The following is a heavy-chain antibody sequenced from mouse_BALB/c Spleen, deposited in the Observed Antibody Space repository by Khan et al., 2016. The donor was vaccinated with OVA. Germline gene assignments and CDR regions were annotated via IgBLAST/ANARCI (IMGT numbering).Heavy chain of an antibody. CDR1: GFSLTSYG. V-gene: IGHV2-3*01. CDR3: AKFTPDYYSMDY. Sequence: VELVESGPGLVAPSQSLSITCTVSGFSLTSYGVNWVRQPPGKGLEWLGVIWGDGNTNYHSALISRLIISRDNSKSQVFLKLNSLQTDDTATYYCAKFTPDYYSMDYWGQGTSVTVSS. CDR2: IWGDGNT. J-gene: IGHJ4*01. D-gene: IGHD1-1*01.